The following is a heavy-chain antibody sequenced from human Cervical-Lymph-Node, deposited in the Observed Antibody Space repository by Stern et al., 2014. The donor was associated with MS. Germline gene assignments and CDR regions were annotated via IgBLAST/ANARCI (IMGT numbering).Heavy chain of an antibody. Sequence: EVQLVESGRGLAQPGGYLKLSGAASGFKFSSYWMHWVRQFPEKGLFWVSQINRDGSDTSYADSVKGRFSISRDNIRNMLYLRMTSLRAEDTAVYYCARGVEDYWGQGARVTVSS. J-gene: IGHJ4*02. CDR1: GFKFSSYW. CDR3: ARGVEDY. CDR2: INRDGSDT. V-gene: IGHV3-74*02.